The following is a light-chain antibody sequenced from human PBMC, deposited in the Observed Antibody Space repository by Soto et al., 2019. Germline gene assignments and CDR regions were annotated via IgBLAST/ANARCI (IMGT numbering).Light chain of an antibody. Sequence: AIRMTQSPSSFSASTGDRVTITCRASQGISSYLAWYQQKPGKAPKLLIYAASTLLSGVRSRFIYSKSGTDFILTISCLQSEDFATYYCQQDYSYPRTFGLGTKVDIK. CDR3: QQDYSYPRT. CDR1: QGISSY. CDR2: AAS. J-gene: IGKJ1*01. V-gene: IGKV1-8*01.